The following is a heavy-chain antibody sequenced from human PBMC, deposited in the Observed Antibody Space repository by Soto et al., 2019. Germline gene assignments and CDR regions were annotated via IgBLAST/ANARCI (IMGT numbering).Heavy chain of an antibody. Sequence: GGSLRLCWAAAGFTVSSYAMHWVLQAPGKGLEWGAVISYDGSNKYYADSVKGRFTISRDNSKNTLYLQMNSLRAEDTAVYYCARDFRNLPKPYYYDSSGYYGTWGQGTLVPVSS. CDR2: ISYDGSNK. J-gene: IGHJ5*02. V-gene: IGHV3-30-3*01. CDR1: GFTVSSYA. D-gene: IGHD3-22*01. CDR3: ARDFRNLPKPYYYDSSGYYGT.